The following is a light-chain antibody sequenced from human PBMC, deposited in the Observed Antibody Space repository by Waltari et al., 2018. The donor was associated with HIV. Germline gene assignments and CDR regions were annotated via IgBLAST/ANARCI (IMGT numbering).Light chain of an antibody. Sequence: QSVLTQPPSASGTPGRRVTHTCSGNNSNGVSNPVNWYRQVPGTAPKLLMFSNNKRPSGVPDRFSGSKSGTSASLAIRGLKSEDEADYYCAARDDSLNAWVFGGGTKVTVL. CDR2: SNN. J-gene: IGLJ3*02. CDR3: AARDDSLNAWV. CDR1: NSNGVSNP. V-gene: IGLV1-44*01.